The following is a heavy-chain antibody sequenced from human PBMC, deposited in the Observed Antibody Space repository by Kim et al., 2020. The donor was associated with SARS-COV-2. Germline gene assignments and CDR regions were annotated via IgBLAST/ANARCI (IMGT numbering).Heavy chain of an antibody. D-gene: IGHD1-7*01. J-gene: IGHJ5*02. Sequence: GGSLRLSCAASGFTFSYSGIHWVRQASGKGLEWVGRIRNKANNHATEYTASVKDRFTISRDDSKNTAYLQMNSLKTEDTAIYYCIREDWNYIDVFWLDPWGQGTLVTVSS. CDR1: GFTFSYSG. CDR3: IREDWNYIDVFWLDP. V-gene: IGHV3-73*01. CDR2: IRNKANNHAT.